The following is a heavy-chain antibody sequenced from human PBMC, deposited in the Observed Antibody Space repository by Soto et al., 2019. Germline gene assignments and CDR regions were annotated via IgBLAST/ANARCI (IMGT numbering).Heavy chain of an antibody. CDR1: GYTFTGYF. D-gene: IGHD3-3*01. Sequence: ASVKVSCKASGYTFTGYFMHWVRQAPGQGLEWMGWINPNSGATKYAQKFQGRVTLSRDTSIRTAYMELSGLGSDDTAVYYCARGGGTILAPLPWGQGTLVTVSS. J-gene: IGHJ5*02. CDR2: INPNSGAT. V-gene: IGHV1-2*02. CDR3: ARGGGTILAPLP.